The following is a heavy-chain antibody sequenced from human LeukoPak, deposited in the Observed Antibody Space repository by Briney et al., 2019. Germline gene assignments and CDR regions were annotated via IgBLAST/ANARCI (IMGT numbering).Heavy chain of an antibody. D-gene: IGHD3-10*01. Sequence: GGSLRLSCAASGVTLSSYAMSWVRQAPGKGLEWVSAISGSGGSTYYADSVKGRFTISRDNSKNTLYLQMNSLRAEDTAVYYCAKPVLLWFGELFFDYWGQGTLVTVSS. CDR1: GVTLSSYA. CDR3: AKPVLLWFGELFFDY. CDR2: ISGSGGST. J-gene: IGHJ4*02. V-gene: IGHV3-23*01.